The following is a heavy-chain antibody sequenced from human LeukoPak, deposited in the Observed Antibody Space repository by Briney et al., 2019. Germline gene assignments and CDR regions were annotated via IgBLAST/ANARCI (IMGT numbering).Heavy chain of an antibody. CDR2: ISKDGSNQ. CDR1: GFTFSSSP. D-gene: IGHD1-26*01. V-gene: IGHV3-30-3*01. CDR3: ARPLGATSLSGSYYG. Sequence: GGSLRLSCAASGFTFSSSPMHWVRQAPDKGLEGVAIISKDGSNQYYAGSVKCRFTISRDNSKDTVYLQMTSLRAEDTAVYYCARPLGATSLSGSYYGWGQGTLVTVSS. J-gene: IGHJ4*02.